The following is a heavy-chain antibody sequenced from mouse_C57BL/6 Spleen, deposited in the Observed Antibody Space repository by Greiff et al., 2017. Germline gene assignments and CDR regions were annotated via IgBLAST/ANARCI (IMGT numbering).Heavy chain of an antibody. CDR3: ARYGYYSFDY. CDR2: IHPNSGST. D-gene: IGHD2-3*01. CDR1: GYTFTSYW. J-gene: IGHJ2*01. Sequence: VQLQQPGAELVKPGASVKLSCKASGYTFTSYWMHWVNQRPGQGLEWIGIIHPNSGSTNYNEKFKSKATLTVDKSSSTAYMQLSSLTSEDSAVYYCARYGYYSFDYWGQGTTLTVSS. V-gene: IGHV1-64*01.